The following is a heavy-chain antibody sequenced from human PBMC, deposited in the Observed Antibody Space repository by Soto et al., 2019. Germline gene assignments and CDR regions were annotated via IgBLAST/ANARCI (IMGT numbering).Heavy chain of an antibody. J-gene: IGHJ5*01. D-gene: IGHD1-26*01. Sequence: GGSLRLSCAASGFSFGGYAMNWVRQGPGKGLEWVAGLSGSGATTYYADSVRGRFTISRDNSGSILYLQMNSLRAGDTAVYYCAKSGGGYTLRHWFDSWGQRTLVTVSS. CDR3: AKSGGGYTLRHWFDS. CDR2: LSGSGATT. CDR1: GFSFGGYA. V-gene: IGHV3-23*01.